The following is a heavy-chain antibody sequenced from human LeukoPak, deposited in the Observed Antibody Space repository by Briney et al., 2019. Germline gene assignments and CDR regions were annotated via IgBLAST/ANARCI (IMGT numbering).Heavy chain of an antibody. J-gene: IGHJ2*01. D-gene: IGHD3-10*01. CDR3: ARTGLQDWYFDL. CDR2: INHSGGT. CDR1: GGSFSGYS. V-gene: IGHV4-34*01. Sequence: SETLSLTCAVYGGSFSGYSWNWIRQPPVKGLEWIGEINHSGGTNYNPSLKSRVTISVDTSKKQFSLKLSSVTAADTAVYYCARTGLQDWYFDLWGRGTLVTVSS.